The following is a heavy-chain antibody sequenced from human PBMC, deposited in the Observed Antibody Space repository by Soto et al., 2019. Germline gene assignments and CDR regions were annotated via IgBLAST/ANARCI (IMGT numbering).Heavy chain of an antibody. Sequence: EVQLVESGGGLVKPGGSLRLSCAASGFTFSSYSMNWVRQAPGKGLEWVSSISSSSSYIYYADSVKGRFTISRDNAKNSLYLQMNSLRAEDTAVSYCARDKSPFLEWLLYRPDAFDIWGQGTMVTVSS. CDR2: ISSSSSYI. CDR1: GFTFSSYS. CDR3: ARDKSPFLEWLLYRPDAFDI. D-gene: IGHD3-3*01. J-gene: IGHJ3*02. V-gene: IGHV3-21*01.